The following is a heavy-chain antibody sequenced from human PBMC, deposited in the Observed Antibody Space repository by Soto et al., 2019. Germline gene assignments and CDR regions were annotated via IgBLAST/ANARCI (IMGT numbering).Heavy chain of an antibody. CDR2: IWYDGTNR. Sequence: GGSLRLCWVASGFTFSNHGMHWVRQAPGKGLEWVTVIWYDGTNRFYADSVKGRFTISRDISENTVYLQMDSQKSEDTAVYYCARESSSGRQDRIDYWGQGTLVTVSS. V-gene: IGHV3-33*01. CDR3: ARESSSGRQDRIDY. CDR1: GFTFSNHG. J-gene: IGHJ4*02. D-gene: IGHD6-19*01.